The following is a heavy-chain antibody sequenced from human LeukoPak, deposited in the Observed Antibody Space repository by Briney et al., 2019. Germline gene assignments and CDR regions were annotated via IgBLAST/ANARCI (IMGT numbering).Heavy chain of an antibody. CDR3: AKDKGGRIVGATTFDY. CDR2: IRYDGSNK. J-gene: IGHJ4*02. V-gene: IGHV3-30*02. D-gene: IGHD1-26*01. Sequence: GGSLRLSCAASGFTFSSYGMHWVRQAPGKGLEWVAFIRYDGSNKYYADSVKGRFTISRDNSKNTLYLQMNSLRAEDTAVYYCAKDKGGRIVGATTFDYWGRGTLVTVSS. CDR1: GFTFSSYG.